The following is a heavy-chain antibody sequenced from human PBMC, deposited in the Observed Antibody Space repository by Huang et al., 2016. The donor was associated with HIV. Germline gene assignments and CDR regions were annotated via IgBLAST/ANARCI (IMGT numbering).Heavy chain of an antibody. J-gene: IGHJ4*02. V-gene: IGHV1-8*02. CDR1: GYTFTNYA. D-gene: IGHD4-17*01. CDR2: MNPNTGNT. Sequence: QVHLVQSGAEVKKPGASVKVSCKASGYTFTNYAINWVRQAPGRGLEWMGWMNPNTGNTGFAQIFQGRVTMTRKTSITTAYMELTSLTSEDTAVYYCARSAYGDLDYWGLGTLVIVSS. CDR3: ARSAYGDLDY.